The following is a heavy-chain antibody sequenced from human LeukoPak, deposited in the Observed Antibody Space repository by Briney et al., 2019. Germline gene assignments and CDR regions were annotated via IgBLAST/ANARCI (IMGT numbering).Heavy chain of an antibody. D-gene: IGHD5-18*01. CDR1: GYTFTRYY. J-gene: IGHJ4*02. CDR2: INPSGGST. V-gene: IGHV1-46*01. CDR3: AINLVTATY. Sequence: ASVKVSCKASGYTFTRYYMHCVREAPGQGLEGRGIINPSGGSTSYAQKSQGRVTMPRDTSPSTVHMELRSLRSEDTAVYYFAINLVTATYWGEGDLVSASS.